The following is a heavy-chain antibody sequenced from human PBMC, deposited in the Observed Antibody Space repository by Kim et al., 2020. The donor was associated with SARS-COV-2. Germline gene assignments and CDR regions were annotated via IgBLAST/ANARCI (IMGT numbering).Heavy chain of an antibody. CDR2: INHSGST. Sequence: SETLSLTCAVYGGSFSGYYWSWIRQPPGKGLEWIGEINHSGSTNYNPSLKSRVTISVDTSKNQFSLKLSSVTAADTAVYYCARGTRQWLVRGPYYYDMEVWGKGSTVTVSS. CDR1: GGSFSGYY. V-gene: IGHV4-34*01. CDR3: ARGTRQWLVRGPYYYDMEV. J-gene: IGHJ6*03. D-gene: IGHD6-19*01.